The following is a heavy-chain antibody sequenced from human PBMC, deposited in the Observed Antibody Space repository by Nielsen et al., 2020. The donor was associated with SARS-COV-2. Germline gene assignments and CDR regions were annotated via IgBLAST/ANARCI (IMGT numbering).Heavy chain of an antibody. CDR2: IYYSGST. J-gene: IGHJ4*02. CDR1: GGSVSSGSYY. Sequence: SETLSLTCTVSGGSVSSGSYYWSWIRQHPGKGLEWIGYIYYSGSTYYNPSLKSRVTISVDTSKNQFSLKLSSVTAADTAVYYCARGTYYYDSSGYYYVREPFDYWGQGTLVTVSS. V-gene: IGHV4-31*03. CDR3: ARGTYYYDSSGYYYVREPFDY. D-gene: IGHD3-22*01.